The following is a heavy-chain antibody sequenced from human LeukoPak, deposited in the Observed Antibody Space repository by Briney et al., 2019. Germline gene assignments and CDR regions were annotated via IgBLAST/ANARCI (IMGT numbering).Heavy chain of an antibody. CDR1: GFTFSDNW. CDR2: INIDGSST. J-gene: IGHJ2*01. CDR3: ARALPRQWVIVSKWYFDL. D-gene: IGHD1-26*01. Sequence: PGGSLRLSCEASGFTFSDNWMHWVRQAPGKGLVWVSRINIDGSSTTYADSVKGRFTISRDNAKNTLYLQMNSLRAEDTAVYYCARALPRQWVIVSKWYFDLWGRGTLVTVSS. V-gene: IGHV3-74*01.